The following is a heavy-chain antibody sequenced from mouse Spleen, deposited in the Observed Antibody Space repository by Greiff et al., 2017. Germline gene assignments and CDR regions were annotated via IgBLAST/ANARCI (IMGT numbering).Heavy chain of an antibody. Sequence: VQLQQSGPELVKPGDSVKISCKASGYSFTGSFMNWVMQSHGKSLEWIGRINPYNGDTFYNQKFKGKATLTVDKSSSTAHMELRSLTSEDSAVYYCARGRLNYAMDYWGQGSSVTVSS. V-gene: IGHV1-20*01. CDR1: GYSFTGSF. J-gene: IGHJ4*01. CDR3: ARGRLNYAMDY. CDR2: INPYNGDT. D-gene: IGHD1-3*01.